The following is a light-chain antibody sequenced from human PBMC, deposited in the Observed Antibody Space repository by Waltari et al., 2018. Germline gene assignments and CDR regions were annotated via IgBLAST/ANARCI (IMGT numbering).Light chain of an antibody. CDR3: QQYNNWPLA. J-gene: IGKJ1*01. Sequence: SCRASQSVSSNLAWYQQKPGQAPRRLIYGASTRATGIPARFSGSGSGTEFTLTISSLQSEDFAVYYCQQYNNWPLAFGQGTKVEIK. CDR2: GAS. CDR1: QSVSSN. V-gene: IGKV3-15*01.